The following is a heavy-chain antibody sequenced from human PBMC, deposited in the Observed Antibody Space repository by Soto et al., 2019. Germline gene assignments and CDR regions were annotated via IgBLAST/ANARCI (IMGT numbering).Heavy chain of an antibody. D-gene: IGHD2-15*01. V-gene: IGHV1-24*01. Sequence: AXVKVSCKVSGYTLTELSMHWVRQAPGKGLEWMGGFDPEDGETIYAQKFQGRVTMTEDTSTDTAYMELSSLRSEDTAVYYCATYRDPYCSGGSCYYWFDPWGQGTLVTVSS. J-gene: IGHJ5*02. CDR2: FDPEDGET. CDR1: GYTLTELS. CDR3: ATYRDPYCSGGSCYYWFDP.